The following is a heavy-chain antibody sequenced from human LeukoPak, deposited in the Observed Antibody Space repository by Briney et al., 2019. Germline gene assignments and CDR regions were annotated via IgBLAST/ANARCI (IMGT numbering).Heavy chain of an antibody. D-gene: IGHD5-12*01. J-gene: IGHJ4*02. CDR2: IESDGSST. CDR3: ARGGEVGTSWGGFDY. Sequence: QTGGSLRLSCAASGFTFSRYWMHWIRQAPGKGLAWVSRIESDGSSTGYADSVKGRFTVSRDNAKNTLYLQMNSLRAEDTAVYYCARGGEVGTSWGGFDYWGQGTLVTVSS. V-gene: IGHV3-74*01. CDR1: GFTFSRYW.